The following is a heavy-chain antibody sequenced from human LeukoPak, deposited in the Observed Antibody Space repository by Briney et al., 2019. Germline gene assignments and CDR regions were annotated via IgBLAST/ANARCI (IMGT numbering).Heavy chain of an antibody. CDR1: GYTFTSYG. D-gene: IGHD3-22*01. CDR2: ISAYNGNT. V-gene: IGHV1-18*01. J-gene: IGHJ4*02. Sequence: ASVKVSCKASGYTFTSYGISWVRQAPGQGLEWMGWISAYNGNTNYAQKLQGRVTMTTDTSTSTAYMELRSLRSDDTAVYYCARDLSYDSSGYYSYWGQGTLVAVSS. CDR3: ARDLSYDSSGYYSY.